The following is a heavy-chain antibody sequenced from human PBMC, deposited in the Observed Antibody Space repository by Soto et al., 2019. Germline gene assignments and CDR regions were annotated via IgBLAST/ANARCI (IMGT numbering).Heavy chain of an antibody. CDR1: GGTFSTYG. CDR2: IIPISGSI. CDR3: ASRERVDAFDV. D-gene: IGHD1-26*01. J-gene: IGHJ3*01. V-gene: IGHV1-69*01. Sequence: QVQLVQSGAEVKKPGSLVKVSCKASGGTFSTYGITWVRQASGQGLEWMGGIIPISGSIKFAQKLQGRLTIIPDESTSTVYMELSSLTSEDTAVYYCASRERVDAFDVWGQGTMVTVSS.